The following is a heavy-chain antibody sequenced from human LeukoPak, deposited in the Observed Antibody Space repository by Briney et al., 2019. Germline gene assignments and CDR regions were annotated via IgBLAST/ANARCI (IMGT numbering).Heavy chain of an antibody. D-gene: IGHD3-22*01. Sequence: ASVKVSCKASGYTFTSYGISWVRQAPGQGLEWMGWISAYNGNTNYAQKLQGRVTMTTDTSTSTAYMELRSLRSDDTAVYYCARLGLPYYYDSSGYWVQFLSGVSPEYYFDYWGQGTLVTVSS. J-gene: IGHJ4*02. CDR1: GYTFTSYG. V-gene: IGHV1-18*01. CDR3: ARLGLPYYYDSSGYWVQFLSGVSPEYYFDY. CDR2: ISAYNGNT.